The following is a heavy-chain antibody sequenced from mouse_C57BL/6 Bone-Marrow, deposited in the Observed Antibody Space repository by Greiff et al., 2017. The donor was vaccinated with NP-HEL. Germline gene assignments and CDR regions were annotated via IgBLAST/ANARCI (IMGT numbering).Heavy chain of an antibody. CDR1: GYTFTSYW. Sequence: QVQLQPSGTELVKPGASVKLSCKASGYTFTSYWMHWVKQRPGQGLEWIGNINPSNGGTNYNEKFKSKATLTVDKSSSTAYMQLSSLTSEDSAVYYCAREYYGSSPYWYFDVWGTGTTVTVSS. CDR3: AREYYGSSPYWYFDV. CDR2: INPSNGGT. D-gene: IGHD1-1*01. J-gene: IGHJ1*03. V-gene: IGHV1-53*01.